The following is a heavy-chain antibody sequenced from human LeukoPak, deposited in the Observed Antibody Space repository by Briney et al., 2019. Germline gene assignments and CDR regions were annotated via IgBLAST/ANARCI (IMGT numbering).Heavy chain of an antibody. J-gene: IGHJ4*02. D-gene: IGHD1-26*01. CDR1: GASVGSAGYH. CDR3: ARTQSQSGSYRYYFGY. Sequence: PSETLSLTCTVSGASVGSAGYHWSWIRQPPGGGLEWSGYIYYISNTNYNPSLKSRVTMSVDPSKNQFPLKLNSVTAADTAVYYCARTQSQSGSYRYYFGYWGQGTLVTVSS. CDR2: IYYISNT. V-gene: IGHV4-61*08.